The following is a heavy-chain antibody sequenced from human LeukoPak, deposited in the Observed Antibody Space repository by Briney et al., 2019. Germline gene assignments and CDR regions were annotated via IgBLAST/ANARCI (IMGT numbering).Heavy chain of an antibody. Sequence: GGSLRLSCATSGFTFSDYYIAWVRQAPGKGLEWVGNINPDGTVKNHVDSVKGRFIISRDNTKNSLYLEMSSLTVEDTAVYFCAKNMGWQQFDYWGQGILVTASS. D-gene: IGHD5-24*01. V-gene: IGHV3-7*01. CDR1: GFTFSDYY. J-gene: IGHJ4*02. CDR3: AKNMGWQQFDY. CDR2: INPDGTVK.